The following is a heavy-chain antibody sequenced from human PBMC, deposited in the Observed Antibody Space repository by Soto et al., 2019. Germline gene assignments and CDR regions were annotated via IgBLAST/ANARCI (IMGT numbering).Heavy chain of an antibody. Sequence: APGQGLEWMGWISGYNKNTDYAEKVQGRVTMTTDTSASTAYMELRSLRSDDTALYFCARVSSRYDFWSGYESWGQGTLVTVS. CDR3: ARVSSRYDFWSGYES. D-gene: IGHD3-3*01. V-gene: IGHV1-18*01. CDR2: ISGYNKNT. J-gene: IGHJ5*02.